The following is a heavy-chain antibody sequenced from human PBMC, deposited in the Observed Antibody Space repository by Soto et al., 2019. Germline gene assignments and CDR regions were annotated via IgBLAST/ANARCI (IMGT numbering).Heavy chain of an antibody. Sequence: PGGSLRLSCSASGFAFSSYAMHWVRQTPGKGLEYVSAISPQGGSTYYADSVKGRFNISRDDSKNTVYLQMSSLRPDDTAVYYCVNMMIARGALEFWGENILVIVSS. J-gene: IGHJ1*01. CDR3: VNMMIARGALEF. CDR1: GFAFSSYA. D-gene: IGHD3-3*01. V-gene: IGHV3-64D*06. CDR2: ISPQGGST.